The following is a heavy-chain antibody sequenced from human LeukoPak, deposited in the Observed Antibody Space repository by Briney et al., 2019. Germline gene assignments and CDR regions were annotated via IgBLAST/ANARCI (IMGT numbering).Heavy chain of an antibody. V-gene: IGHV3-30-3*01. CDR2: ISYDGGNE. J-gene: IGHJ3*02. D-gene: IGHD1-26*01. CDR3: ARVRVGATTGDTFDI. CDR1: GFTFNIYA. Sequence: GGSLRLSCAASGFTFNIYAMDWVRQAPGKGLEWVAAISYDGGNEYYTDSVKGRFTVSRDNSKNTLYLQMNSLRVEDTAVYYCARVRVGATTGDTFDIWGQGTVVTVAS.